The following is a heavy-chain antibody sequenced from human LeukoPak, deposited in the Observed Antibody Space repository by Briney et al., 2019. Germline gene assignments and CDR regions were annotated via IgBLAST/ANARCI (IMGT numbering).Heavy chain of an antibody. D-gene: IGHD6-13*01. CDR1: GYTFTSYD. CDR3: ATRQPGTYYFDY. V-gene: IGHV1-8*01. Sequence: ASVKVSCKASGYTFTSYDINWVRQATGQGLEWMGWMNPNSGNTGYAQKFQGRVTMTEDTSTDTAYMELSSLRSEDTAVYYCATRQPGTYYFDYWGQGTLVTVSS. CDR2: MNPNSGNT. J-gene: IGHJ4*02.